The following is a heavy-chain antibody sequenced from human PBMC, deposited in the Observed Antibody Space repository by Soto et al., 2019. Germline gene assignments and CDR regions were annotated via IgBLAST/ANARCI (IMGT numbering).Heavy chain of an antibody. CDR3: ARESQYDFWSGYSFDY. J-gene: IGHJ4*02. CDR1: GYTFTGYY. Sequence: ASVKVSCKASGYTFTGYYMHWVRQAPGQGLEWMGWINPNSGGTNYAQKFQGRVTMTRDTSISTAYMELSRLRSDDTAVYYCARESQYDFWSGYSFDYWGQGTLVTVSS. D-gene: IGHD3-3*01. V-gene: IGHV1-2*02. CDR2: INPNSGGT.